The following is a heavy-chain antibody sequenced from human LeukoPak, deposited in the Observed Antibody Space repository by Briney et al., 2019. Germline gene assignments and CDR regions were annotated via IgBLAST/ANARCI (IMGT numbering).Heavy chain of an antibody. CDR1: GLTFSTNS. CDR3: ARDYFSRAALLGYFDL. CDR2: ISFSSSTI. V-gene: IGHV3-48*04. J-gene: IGHJ2*01. Sequence: GGSLRLSCAAAGLTFSTNSMNWVRQAPGKGLEWVSYISFSSSTIYYADSVKGRFTISRDNAKNSLYLQMNSLRAEDTAVYYCARDYFSRAALLGYFDLWGRGTLVTVSS. D-gene: IGHD2-15*01.